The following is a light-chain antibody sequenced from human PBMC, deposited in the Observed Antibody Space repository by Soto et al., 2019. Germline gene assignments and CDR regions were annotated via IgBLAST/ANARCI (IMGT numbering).Light chain of an antibody. CDR1: SASVLTSYY. J-gene: IGLJ2*01. Sequence: QTVVSQEPSFSVSPGETVTLTCGLTSASVLTSYYPSWYQQTPGQAPRTLIYSTNIRSSGVPDRFSGSILGNKAALTITGAQAHDESDYYCALYVGSGTVVFGGGTKLPVL. CDR2: STN. V-gene: IGLV8-61*01. CDR3: ALYVGSGTVV.